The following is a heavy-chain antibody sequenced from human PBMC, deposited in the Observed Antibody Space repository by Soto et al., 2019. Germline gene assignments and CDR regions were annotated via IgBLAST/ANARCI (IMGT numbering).Heavy chain of an antibody. CDR1: GYTFNKYG. J-gene: IGHJ3*01. CDR3: ARGRGVVVPAGTPDAFDV. Sequence: QAQLVQSGGEVKGPGASVKVSCKASGYTFNKYGFNWVRQAPGQGLEWMGRISAYNDYTNFAQKFQGRVTLTTDASTNTAYMELKILRSDDTAIYYCARGRGVVVPAGTPDAFDVWGQGTMVTVSS. V-gene: IGHV1-18*01. CDR2: ISAYNDYT. D-gene: IGHD6-13*01.